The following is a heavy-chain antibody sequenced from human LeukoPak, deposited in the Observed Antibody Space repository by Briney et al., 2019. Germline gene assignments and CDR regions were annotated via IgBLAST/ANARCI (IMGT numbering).Heavy chain of an antibody. J-gene: IGHJ4*02. D-gene: IGHD1-26*01. CDR3: AREWGHGDFDY. V-gene: IGHV4-34*01. CDR1: GGSFSGYN. Sequence: RTSETLSLTCAVYGGSFSGYNWNWIRQPPGKGLEWIGEINHSGGTNYNPSLKSRVTISVDTSKNQFSLRLSSVTAADTAVYYCAREWGHGDFDYWGQGTLVTVSS. CDR2: INHSGGT.